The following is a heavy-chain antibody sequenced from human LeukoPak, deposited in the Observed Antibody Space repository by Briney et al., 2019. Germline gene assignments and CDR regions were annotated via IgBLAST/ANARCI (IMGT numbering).Heavy chain of an antibody. CDR1: GFTFTAFE. CDR2: ISHSGSTL. J-gene: IGHJ4*02. Sequence: PGGSLRLSCAASGFTFTAFEMNWVRQAPGKGLEWVSYISHSGSTLYYADSVKGRFTISRDNAKNSLYLQMDSLRAEDTAVYYCGAEGYNEDPDYWGQGTLVTVSS. CDR3: GAEGYNEDPDY. V-gene: IGHV3-48*03. D-gene: IGHD5-24*01.